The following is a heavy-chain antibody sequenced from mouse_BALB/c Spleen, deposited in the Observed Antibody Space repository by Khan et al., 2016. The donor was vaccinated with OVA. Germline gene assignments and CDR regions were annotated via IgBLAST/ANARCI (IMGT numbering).Heavy chain of an antibody. CDR1: GFTFSTYG. J-gene: IGHJ4*01. Sequence: EVELVESGEDLVKPGGSLKLSCAASGFTFSTYGMSWVRQTPDKRLEWVATISSGGTYTYYPDSVKGRFTISRDNAKNTLYLQMSSLRSEDTAMYYCARHWVGVMDYWGQGTSVTVSS. CDR3: ARHWVGVMDY. D-gene: IGHD1-1*01. V-gene: IGHV5-6*01. CDR2: ISSGGTYT.